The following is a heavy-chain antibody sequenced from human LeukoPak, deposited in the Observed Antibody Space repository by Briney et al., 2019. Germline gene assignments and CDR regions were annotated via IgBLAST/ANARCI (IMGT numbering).Heavy chain of an antibody. V-gene: IGHV1-46*01. CDR1: GYTFTSYY. Sequence: GASVKVSCKASGYTFTSYYMHWVRQAPGQGLEWMGIINPSGGSTSYAQKFQGRVTMTRDTSISTAYMELSRLRSDDTAVYYCARGTTLTTLPYYYYFIDVWGKGTTVTISS. J-gene: IGHJ6*03. CDR3: ARGTTLTTLPYYYYFIDV. CDR2: INPSGGST. D-gene: IGHD4-17*01.